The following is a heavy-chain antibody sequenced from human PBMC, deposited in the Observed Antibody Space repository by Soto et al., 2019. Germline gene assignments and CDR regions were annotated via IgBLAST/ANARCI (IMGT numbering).Heavy chain of an antibody. V-gene: IGHV4-30-4*01. CDR2: IYYSGST. CDR1: GGSISSGDYY. Sequence: QVQLQESGPGLVKPSQTLSLTCTVSGGSISSGDYYWSWIRQPPGKGLEWIGYIYYSGSTYYNPSLKRRVTISVDTSKNQFSLKLSSVTAADTAVYYCASGNCGGDCYSDVHWYFDLWGRGTLVTVSS. J-gene: IGHJ2*01. D-gene: IGHD2-21*02. CDR3: ASGNCGGDCYSDVHWYFDL.